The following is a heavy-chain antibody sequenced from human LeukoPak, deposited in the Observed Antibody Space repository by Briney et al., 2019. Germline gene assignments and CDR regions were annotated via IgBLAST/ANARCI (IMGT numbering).Heavy chain of an antibody. D-gene: IGHD6-13*01. CDR1: GGSFSGYY. V-gene: IGHV4-34*01. CDR3: ARGRMPYSSSWYSY. CDR2: INHSGST. Sequence: PSETLSLTCAVYGGSFSGYYWSWLRQPPGKGLEWIGEINHSGSTNYNPSLKSRVTISVDTSKNQFSLKLSSVTAADTAVYYCARGRMPYSSSWYSYWGQGTLVTVSS. J-gene: IGHJ4*02.